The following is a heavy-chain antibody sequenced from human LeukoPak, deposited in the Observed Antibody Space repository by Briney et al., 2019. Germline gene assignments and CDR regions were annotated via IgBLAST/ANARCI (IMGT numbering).Heavy chain of an antibody. Sequence: GGSLRLSCAASGFTVSSNYMTWVRQAPGKGLEWVSVIYSGGSTYYADSVKGRLTISRDNSKNTLYLQMNSLRAEDTAVYYCARVNGSGSYFSYYYYGMDVWGQGTTVTVSS. V-gene: IGHV3-53*01. CDR3: ARVNGSGSYFSYYYYGMDV. CDR2: IYSGGST. CDR1: GFTVSSNY. J-gene: IGHJ6*02. D-gene: IGHD3-10*01.